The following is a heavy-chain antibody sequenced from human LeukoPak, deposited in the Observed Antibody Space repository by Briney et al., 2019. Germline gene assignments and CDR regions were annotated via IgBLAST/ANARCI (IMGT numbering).Heavy chain of an antibody. CDR2: ISYDGSNK. CDR3: ARSPKREGRGVISDY. V-gene: IGHV3-30*01. Sequence: PGGSLRLSCAASGFTFSSYAMHWVRQAPGKGLEWVAGISYDGSNKYYADSVRGRFTISRDNSKNTLYLQMNSLRAEDTAVYYCARSPKREGRGVISDYWGQGTLVTVSS. J-gene: IGHJ4*02. D-gene: IGHD3-10*01. CDR1: GFTFSSYA.